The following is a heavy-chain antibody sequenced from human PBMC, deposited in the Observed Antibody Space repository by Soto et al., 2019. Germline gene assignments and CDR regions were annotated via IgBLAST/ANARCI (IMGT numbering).Heavy chain of an antibody. J-gene: IGHJ4*02. Sequence: QVQLVQSGAEVKEPGSSVKVSCKASGGGNLRDYRTTWVRRAPGQGLEWMGGIIPKLGSANYAQNFQGRVTVTADQSTITVYMELRSLRSDATAVYYCSRGGDGYIFGAVYWDQGTPVTFSS. CDR1: GGGNLRDYR. V-gene: IGHV1-69*01. CDR2: IIPKLGSA. CDR3: SRGGDGYIFGAVY. D-gene: IGHD2-21*01.